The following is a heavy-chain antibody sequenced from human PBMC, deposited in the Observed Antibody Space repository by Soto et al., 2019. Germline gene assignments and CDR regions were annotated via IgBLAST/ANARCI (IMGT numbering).Heavy chain of an antibody. CDR1: GVSITSYY. CDR3: ACLYNWHGWSDY. V-gene: IGHV4-4*07. Sequence: QVQLQESGPGLVKPSETLSLTCTVSGVSITSYYWSWIRQPAGKGLEWIGRIYSSGSTNYNPSLKSRVTMSIDTSKTQFSLKLSSVTAADTAVYYWACLYNWHGWSDYWGQGTLVTVSS. D-gene: IGHD1-20*01. CDR2: IYSSGST. J-gene: IGHJ4*02.